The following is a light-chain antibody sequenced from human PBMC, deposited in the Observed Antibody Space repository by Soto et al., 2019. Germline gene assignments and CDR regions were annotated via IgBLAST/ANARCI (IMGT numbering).Light chain of an antibody. Sequence: IKMSQSPSSLSATVGDRVTITCRASQSISSYLNWYQQKPGKAPKLLIYAASSLQSGVPSRFSGSGSETDFTLTNSSLQPEDFATYSCQHSTTWTFGQGTKVDI. CDR1: QSISSY. CDR3: QHSTTWT. J-gene: IGKJ1*01. V-gene: IGKV1-39*01. CDR2: AAS.